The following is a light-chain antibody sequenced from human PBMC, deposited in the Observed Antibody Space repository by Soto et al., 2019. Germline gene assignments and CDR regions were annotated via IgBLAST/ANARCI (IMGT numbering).Light chain of an antibody. CDR3: SSQGGRNPFYV. CDR2: EVS. CDR1: SSDVGAYNF. Sequence: QSALAQPASVSGSPGQSITISCTGTSSDVGAYNFVSWYQHHPGKVPKLIIHEVSSRPSGVSNRFSGSKSGNTASLTISGLQAEDEADYYCSSQGGRNPFYVFGSGTKVTV. J-gene: IGLJ1*01. V-gene: IGLV2-14*01.